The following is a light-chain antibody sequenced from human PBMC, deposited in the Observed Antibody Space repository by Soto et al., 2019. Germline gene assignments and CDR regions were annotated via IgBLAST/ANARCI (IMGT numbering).Light chain of an antibody. CDR1: QTVSSTY. Sequence: IVLTQSPGTLSLSQGETATLSCRASQTVSSTYLAWYQQKPGQAPRLLIYGASNRATGIPDRFSGSGSGTDFTLTISRLEPEDFAVYYCQQYGSSGTFGQGTKVDI. V-gene: IGKV3-20*01. CDR2: GAS. J-gene: IGKJ1*01. CDR3: QQYGSSGT.